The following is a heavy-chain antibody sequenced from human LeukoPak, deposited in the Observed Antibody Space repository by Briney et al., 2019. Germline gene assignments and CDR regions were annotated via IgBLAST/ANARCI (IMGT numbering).Heavy chain of an antibody. CDR2: INPAGSDT. CDR3: MKWGSAADTQD. CDR1: GFTFSSYW. D-gene: IGHD6-25*01. V-gene: IGHV3-7*03. Sequence: GGSLTLSCAASGFTFSSYWMSGLRQAPGRGLEWVANINPAGSDTYYVDSVKGRFTISRDNAKKSTFLQMNSLRVEETALYYCMKWGSAADTQDWGQGTLVTVSS. J-gene: IGHJ4*02.